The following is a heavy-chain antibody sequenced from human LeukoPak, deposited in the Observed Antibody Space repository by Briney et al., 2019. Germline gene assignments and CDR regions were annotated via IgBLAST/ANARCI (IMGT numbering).Heavy chain of an antibody. V-gene: IGHV3-23*01. CDR3: AKDRDGYKSGDFDY. J-gene: IGHJ4*02. CDR2: ISGSGGST. CDR1: GFTFSSNA. Sequence: GGSLRLSCAASGFTFSSNAMSWVRHAPGKGLEWGSAISGSGGSTYYADSVKGRFTISRDNSKNTLYLKMNSLRAEDTAVYCCAKDRDGYKSGDFDYWGQGALVTVSS. D-gene: IGHD5-24*01.